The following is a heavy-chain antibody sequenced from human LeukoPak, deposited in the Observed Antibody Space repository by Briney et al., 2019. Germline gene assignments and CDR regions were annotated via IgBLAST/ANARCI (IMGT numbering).Heavy chain of an antibody. CDR1: GFTFSDHY. CDR3: ARGYSDGSRSYQDY. CDR2: TRNKAHSYTT. J-gene: IGHJ4*02. D-gene: IGHD3-22*01. Sequence: GGSLRLSCAASGFTFSDHYMDWVRQAPGKGLEWVGRTRNKAHSYTTEYAASVKGRFFISRDNSENSLYLQMNSLKTEDTAVNFCARGYSDGSRSYQDYWGQGTLVTVSS. V-gene: IGHV3-72*01.